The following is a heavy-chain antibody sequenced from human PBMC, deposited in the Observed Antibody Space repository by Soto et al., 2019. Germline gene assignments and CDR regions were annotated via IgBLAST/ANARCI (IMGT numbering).Heavy chain of an antibody. D-gene: IGHD1-20*01. CDR1: GGTFSSYA. CDR2: IIPIFGTA. CDR3: ARSITGTVSYYYGMDF. J-gene: IGHJ6*02. V-gene: IGHV1-69*12. Sequence: QVQLVQSGAEVKKPGSSVKVSCKASGGTFSSYAISWVRQAPGQGLEWMGGIIPIFGTANYAQKFQGRVTITADESKSTAYMELSSLRSEDTAVYYCARSITGTVSYYYGMDFWGQGTTVTVSS.